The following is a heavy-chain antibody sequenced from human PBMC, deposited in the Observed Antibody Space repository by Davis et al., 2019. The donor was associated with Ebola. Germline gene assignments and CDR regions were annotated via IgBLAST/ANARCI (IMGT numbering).Heavy chain of an antibody. D-gene: IGHD3-3*01. V-gene: IGHV4-39*01. CDR3: ARQGWSGYSLRHWLDP. J-gene: IGHJ5*02. CDR1: GGSIISSSSY. Sequence: SETLSLTCTVSGGSIISSSSYWGWIRQPPGKGLEWIGSSYYRGSTYYNPSLKSRVTISVDTSKNQFSLKLRSVTAADTAVYYCARQGWSGYSLRHWLDPWGRGTLVTVSS. CDR2: SYYRGST.